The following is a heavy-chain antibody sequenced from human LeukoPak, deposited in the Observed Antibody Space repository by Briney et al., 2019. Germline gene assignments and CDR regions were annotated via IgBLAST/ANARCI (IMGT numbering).Heavy chain of an antibody. CDR1: GYSFATYW. V-gene: IGHV5-51*01. CDR3: ARPSNYYYDMGV. CDR2: IYPYDSDA. J-gene: IGHJ6*04. Sequence: GESQKISCKASGYSFATYWIGWVLQMPGKGLEWMGIIYPYDSDARYSPSFKGQVTISADKSISTAYLQWSSLKASDSAMYYCARPSNYYYDMGVWGERTTVTVSS.